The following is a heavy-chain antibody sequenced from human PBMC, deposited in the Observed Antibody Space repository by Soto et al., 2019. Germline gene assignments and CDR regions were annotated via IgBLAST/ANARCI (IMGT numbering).Heavy chain of an antibody. Sequence: ASVKVSCKASGYTFTSYDINWVRQATGQGLEWMGWMNPNSGNTGYAQKFQGRVTMTRNTSISTAYMELSSLRSEDTAVYYCARGETYCGGDCYSTFDYWGQGTPVTVSS. CDR1: GYTFTSYD. V-gene: IGHV1-8*01. CDR2: MNPNSGNT. CDR3: ARGETYCGGDCYSTFDY. J-gene: IGHJ4*02. D-gene: IGHD2-21*01.